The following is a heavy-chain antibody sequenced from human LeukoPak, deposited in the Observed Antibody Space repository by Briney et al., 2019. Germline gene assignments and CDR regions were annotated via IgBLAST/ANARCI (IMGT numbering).Heavy chain of an antibody. CDR1: GDSISSGDYY. CDR2: ISSSGST. Sequence: SQTLSLTCTVSGDSISSGDYYWSWIRQPAGKGLEWIGRISSSGSTNYNPSLKSRVTISVDTSKNQFSLKLSSVTAADTAVYYCARAYGANSVGDVWGKGTTVTISS. D-gene: IGHD4-23*01. V-gene: IGHV4-61*02. J-gene: IGHJ6*04. CDR3: ARAYGANSVGDV.